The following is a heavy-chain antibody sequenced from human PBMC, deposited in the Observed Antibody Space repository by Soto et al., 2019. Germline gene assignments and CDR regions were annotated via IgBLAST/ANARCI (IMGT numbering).Heavy chain of an antibody. CDR2: IYPGDSDT. CDR1: GYSFTNYW. CDR3: ARGYCATTICDPWFDP. J-gene: IGHJ5*02. V-gene: IGHV5-51*01. Sequence: GESLKISCKASGYSFTNYWIGWVRQMPGKGLEWVGIIYPGDSDTRYSPSFQGQVTISADKSITTAYLQWSSLKASDTAMYYCARGYCATTICDPWFDPWGQGTLVTVS. D-gene: IGHD2-2*01.